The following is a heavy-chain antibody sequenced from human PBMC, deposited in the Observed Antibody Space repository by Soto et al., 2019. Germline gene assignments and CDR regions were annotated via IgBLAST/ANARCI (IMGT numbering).Heavy chain of an antibody. V-gene: IGHV1-2*02. J-gene: IGHJ4*02. Sequence: QVQLVQSGAEVKKPGASVKVSCKASGYTFTGYYMHWVRQAPGQGLEWMGWINPNRGGTNYAQTFQGRVTMTRDTSISTAYMELSRLRSDDTAVYYCARGEGDYFDYWGQGTLVTVSS. CDR1: GYTFTGYY. CDR3: ARGEGDYFDY. CDR2: INPNRGGT.